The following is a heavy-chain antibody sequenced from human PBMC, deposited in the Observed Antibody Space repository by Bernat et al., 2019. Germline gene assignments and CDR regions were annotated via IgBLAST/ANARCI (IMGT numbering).Heavy chain of an antibody. CDR2: ISYSGST. Sequence: QVQLQQWGAGLLKPSETLSLTCAVYGGSFSSYYWSWIRQPPGKGLEWIGYISYSGSTNYNPSLKSRVTISVDTSKNQFSLKLSSVTAADTAVYYCAREYSSSSYGWFDPWGQGTLVTVSS. V-gene: IGHV4-34*11. J-gene: IGHJ5*02. D-gene: IGHD6-6*01. CDR3: AREYSSSSYGWFDP. CDR1: GGSFSSYY.